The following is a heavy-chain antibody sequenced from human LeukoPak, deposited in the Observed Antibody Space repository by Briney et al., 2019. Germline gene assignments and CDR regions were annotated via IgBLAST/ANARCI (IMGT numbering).Heavy chain of an antibody. J-gene: IGHJ3*01. CDR2: IRGDGGDT. Sequence: GGSLRLSCAASGFISDHCAMHWVRQAPGKGLEWVSLIRGDGGDTYYTDSVKGRFTTVRDNSTNSLYLQMNSLRTEDTALYYCAKESDAFDLWGQGTMVTVSS. CDR3: AKESDAFDL. CDR1: GFISDHCA. V-gene: IGHV3-43*02.